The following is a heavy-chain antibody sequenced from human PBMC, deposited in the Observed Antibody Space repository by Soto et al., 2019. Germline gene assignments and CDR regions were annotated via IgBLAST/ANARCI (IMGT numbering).Heavy chain of an antibody. CDR3: AKDYYDSSGYYYLFDY. CDR2: ISGSGGST. J-gene: IGHJ4*02. Sequence: GGSLRLSCAASGFTFSSYAMSWVRQAPGKGLEWVSAISGSGGSTYYADSVKGRFTISRDNSKNTLYLQMNSLRAEDTAVYYCAKDYYDSSGYYYLFDYWGQGTLVTVSS. V-gene: IGHV3-23*01. D-gene: IGHD3-22*01. CDR1: GFTFSSYA.